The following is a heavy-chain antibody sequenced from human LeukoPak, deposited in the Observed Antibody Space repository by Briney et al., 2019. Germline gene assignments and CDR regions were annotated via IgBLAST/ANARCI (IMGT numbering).Heavy chain of an antibody. Sequence: SESLSLTCILSGGSMSFHYWNWIRHSPGKALEWIGYVSDSGDTNYNPALKSRVSISVDTSKNQFSLRLMSLTATDTALYFCARKNFYPNWFFDVWGRGTLVTVSS. D-gene: IGHD3-3*01. CDR2: VSDSGDT. J-gene: IGHJ2*01. CDR1: GGSMSFHY. V-gene: IGHV4-59*08. CDR3: ARKNFYPNWFFDV.